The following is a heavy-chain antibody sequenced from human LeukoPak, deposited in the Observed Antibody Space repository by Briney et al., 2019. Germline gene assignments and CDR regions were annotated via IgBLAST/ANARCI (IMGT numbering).Heavy chain of an antibody. CDR1: GFTFSSYG. V-gene: IGHV3-30*18. D-gene: IGHD3-3*01. CDR3: AKDKWLLYCLDY. Sequence: GGSLRLSCAASGFTFSSYGMHWVRQAPGKGLEWVAVISYDGSNKYYADSVKGRFAISRDNSKNTLYLQMNSLRAEDTAVYYCAKDKWLLYCLDYWGQGTLVTVSS. J-gene: IGHJ4*02. CDR2: ISYDGSNK.